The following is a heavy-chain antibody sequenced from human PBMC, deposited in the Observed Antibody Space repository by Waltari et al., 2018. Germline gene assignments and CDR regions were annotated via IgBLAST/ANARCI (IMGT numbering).Heavy chain of an antibody. V-gene: IGHV1-8*01. CDR3: AQTYYDFWSGYYTA. D-gene: IGHD3-3*01. Sequence: QVQLVQSGAKVKKPGASVKVSCKASGYTFTSYDINWVRQATGQGLEWMGLMNPNSGNTGYAQKFHGRVTMTRNTSISTAYMELSSLRSEDTAVYYCAQTYYDFWSGYYTAWGQGTLVTVSS. CDR1: GYTFTSYD. CDR2: MNPNSGNT. J-gene: IGHJ5*02.